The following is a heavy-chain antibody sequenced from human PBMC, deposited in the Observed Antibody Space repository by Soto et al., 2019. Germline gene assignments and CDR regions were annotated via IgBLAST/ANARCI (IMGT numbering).Heavy chain of an antibody. CDR3: ARGSGLQYVDY. D-gene: IGHD1-26*01. Sequence: ASVTVSCKASAYNFTSYAMHWVHQAPGQRLEWMGWSNAGNGNTNYAQKFQGRVTMTRDTSLSTAYMVLSRLRSDDSAVYYYARGSGLQYVDYWGQGTLVTVSS. CDR1: AYNFTSYA. J-gene: IGHJ4*02. CDR2: SNAGNGNT. V-gene: IGHV1-3*01.